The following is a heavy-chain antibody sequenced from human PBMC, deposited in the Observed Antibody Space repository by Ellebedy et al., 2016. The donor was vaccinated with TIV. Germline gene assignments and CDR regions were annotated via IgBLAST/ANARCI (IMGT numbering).Heavy chain of an antibody. CDR1: GYTFTSYY. CDR3: ARVGYYGSGSYYNVGCMDV. D-gene: IGHD3-10*01. V-gene: IGHV1-46*01. J-gene: IGHJ6*02. Sequence: ASVKVSXKASGYTFTSYYMHWVRQAPGQGLEWMGIINPSGGSTSYAQKFQGRVTMTRDTSTSTVYMELSSLRSEDTAVYYCARVGYYGSGSYYNVGCMDVWGQGTTVTVSS. CDR2: INPSGGST.